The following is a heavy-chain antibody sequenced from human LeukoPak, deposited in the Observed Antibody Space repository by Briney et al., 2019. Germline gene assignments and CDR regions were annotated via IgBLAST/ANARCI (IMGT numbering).Heavy chain of an antibody. V-gene: IGHV4-4*07. Sequence: SETLSLTCTVSGGSISSYYWSWIRQPAGKGLEWIGRIYTSGSTNYNPSLKSRVTISVDTSKNQFSLKLTSATAADTAVYYCARHPSGRMWLQQGGWFDPWGQGTLVTVSS. J-gene: IGHJ5*02. CDR1: GGSISSYY. D-gene: IGHD5-24*01. CDR2: IYTSGST. CDR3: ARHPSGRMWLQQGGWFDP.